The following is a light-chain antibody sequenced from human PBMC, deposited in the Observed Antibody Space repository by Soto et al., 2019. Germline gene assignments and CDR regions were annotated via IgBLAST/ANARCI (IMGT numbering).Light chain of an antibody. CDR1: QSVRSF. Sequence: EVVMTQSPATLSVSPGERATLSCRASQSVRSFLGWYQQKPGQAPRLLIYNVSNRATGIPARFSGSGSGTDFTLTISRLEPEDFAVYYCQQHGASPITFGQGTRLEI. CDR2: NVS. CDR3: QQHGASPIT. J-gene: IGKJ5*01. V-gene: IGKV3-11*01.